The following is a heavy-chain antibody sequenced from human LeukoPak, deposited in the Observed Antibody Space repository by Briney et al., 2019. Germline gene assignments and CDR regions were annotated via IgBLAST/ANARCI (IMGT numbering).Heavy chain of an antibody. D-gene: IGHD4-11*01. CDR3: ARDDYSDYVAPEY. Sequence: ASVKVSCKASGGTFSSYAISWVRQAPGRGLAWMGRIIPIIGIANYAQKFQGRVTITADKSTSTAYMELSSLRSEDTAVYYCARDDYSDYVAPEYWGQGTLVTVSS. J-gene: IGHJ4*02. V-gene: IGHV1-69*04. CDR2: IIPIIGIA. CDR1: GGTFSSYA.